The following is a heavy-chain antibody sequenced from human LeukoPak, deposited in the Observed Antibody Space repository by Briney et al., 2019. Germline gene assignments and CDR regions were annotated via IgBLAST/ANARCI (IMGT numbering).Heavy chain of an antibody. CDR3: AREFRGGYCSSTSCYTYNWFDP. D-gene: IGHD2-2*02. Sequence: ASVKVSCKASGYTFTSYGISWVRQAPGQGLEWMGWISAYNGNTNYAQKLQGRATMTTDTSTSTAYMELRSLRSDDTAVYYCAREFRGGYCSSTSCYTYNWFDPWGQGTLVTVSS. V-gene: IGHV1-18*01. CDR2: ISAYNGNT. J-gene: IGHJ5*02. CDR1: GYTFTSYG.